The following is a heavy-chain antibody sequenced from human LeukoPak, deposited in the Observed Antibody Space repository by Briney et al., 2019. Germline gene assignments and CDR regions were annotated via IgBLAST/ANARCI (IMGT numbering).Heavy chain of an antibody. J-gene: IGHJ4*02. CDR3: ARSDYYDFRQIDY. V-gene: IGHV4-39*01. CDR2: IYYSGIT. Sequence: PSATLSLTCTVSGDSISTSSYYWGWDRQPPGRGMEWLGSIYYSGITHYNPSLKSRLTIYVDTSRNQFSLHLFSVTAADTAVFYCARSDYYDFRQIDYWGQGTLVTVSS. D-gene: IGHD3/OR15-3a*01. CDR1: GDSISTSSYY.